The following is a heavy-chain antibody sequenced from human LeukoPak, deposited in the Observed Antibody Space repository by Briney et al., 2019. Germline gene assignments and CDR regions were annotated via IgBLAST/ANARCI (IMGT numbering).Heavy chain of an antibody. Sequence: SETLSLTCTVSGGSISSSSYYWGWIRQPPGKGLEWIGTVFYSGRTYYNSSLQSRVTMSVDTSKNQFSLRLSSVTAADTAIYYCARLSNDYGDYEGHYWGQGTLVTVSP. CDR3: ARLSNDYGDYEGHY. V-gene: IGHV4-39*01. D-gene: IGHD4-17*01. CDR2: VFYSGRT. CDR1: GGSISSSSYY. J-gene: IGHJ4*02.